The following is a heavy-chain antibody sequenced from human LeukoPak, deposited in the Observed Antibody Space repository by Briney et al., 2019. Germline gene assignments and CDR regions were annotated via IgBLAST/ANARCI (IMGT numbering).Heavy chain of an antibody. CDR3: ASLSRGGPTAGYGMDV. V-gene: IGHV4-30-2*01. D-gene: IGHD2-15*01. CDR2: IYPRGST. CDR1: GGSISSGSYS. Sequence: PSQTLSLTCAVSGGSISSGSYSWSWIRQPPGKGLEWIGYIYPRGSTYYNPSLKSRVILSLDKSANQFSLNLSSETAADTAVYYCASLSRGGPTAGYGMDVWGQGTTVTVSS. J-gene: IGHJ6*02.